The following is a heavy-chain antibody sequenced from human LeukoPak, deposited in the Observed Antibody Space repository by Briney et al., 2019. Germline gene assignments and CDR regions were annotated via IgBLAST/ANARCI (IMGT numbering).Heavy chain of an antibody. V-gene: IGHV3-33*01. D-gene: IGHD4-17*01. Sequence: PGRSLRLSCAASGFTFSSYGMHWVRQAPGKGLEWVAVIWYDGSNKYYADSVKGRFTISRDNSKNTLYLQMNSLRAEDTAVYYCATRATVTTRRYGIDVWGQGTTVTVSS. CDR2: IWYDGSNK. CDR3: ATRATVTTRRYGIDV. CDR1: GFTFSSYG. J-gene: IGHJ6*02.